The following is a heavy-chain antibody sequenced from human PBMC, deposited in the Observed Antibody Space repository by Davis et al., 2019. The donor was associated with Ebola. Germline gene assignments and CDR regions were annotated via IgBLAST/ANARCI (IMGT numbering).Heavy chain of an antibody. V-gene: IGHV4-34*01. D-gene: IGHD4-17*01. J-gene: IGHJ4*02. CDR2: INHSGST. CDR1: GASLSGFY. CDR3: ARGPTVINFDY. Sequence: MPSETLSPTCAVHGASLSGFYWSWISHPPGKGLEWIGEINHSGSTNHNRSLKSRVTISVDTSKNQLSLKLSSVTAADTAVYYCARGPTVINFDYWGQGTLVTVSS.